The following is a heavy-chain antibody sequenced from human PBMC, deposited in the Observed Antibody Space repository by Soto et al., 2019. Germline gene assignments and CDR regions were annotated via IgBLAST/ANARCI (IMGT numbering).Heavy chain of an antibody. J-gene: IGHJ1*01. CDR1: GGSISSSSYY. D-gene: IGHD2-21*02. V-gene: IGHV4-39*01. CDR2: IYYSGST. Sequence: SETLSLTCTVSGGSISSSSYYWGWIRQPPGKGLEWIGSIYYSGSTYYNPSLKSRVTISVDTSKNQFSLKLSSVTAADTAVYYCARSSYCGGDCYSAPRYFQHWGQGTLVTVSS. CDR3: ARSSYCGGDCYSAPRYFQH.